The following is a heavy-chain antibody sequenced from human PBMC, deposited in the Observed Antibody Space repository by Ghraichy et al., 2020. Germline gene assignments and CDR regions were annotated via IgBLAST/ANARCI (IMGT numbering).Heavy chain of an antibody. J-gene: IGHJ5*01. CDR2: TSHSGIT. D-gene: IGHD6-13*01. Sequence: SQTLSLTSAVYGGGSFMGYYWSWIRQSPEKGLEWIGETSHSGITKFNPSLSSRVTISVDTSKNQFSLNLRSVTAADTAVYYCTRAPRHVTVFEVVVSYGSFDSWSQGTPVTVSS. V-gene: IGHV4-34*01. CDR1: GGGSFMGYY. CDR3: TRAPRHVTVFEVVVSYGSFDS.